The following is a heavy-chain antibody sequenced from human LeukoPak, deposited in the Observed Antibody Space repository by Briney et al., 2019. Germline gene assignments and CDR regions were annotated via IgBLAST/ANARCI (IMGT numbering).Heavy chain of an antibody. D-gene: IGHD2-15*01. V-gene: IGHV3-21*01. Sequence: GGSLRLSCAASGFTFSSYSMNWVRQAPGKGLEWVSSISSSSSYIYYADSVKGRFTISRDNAKNSLYLQMNSLRAEDAAVYYCARVSCSGGSCYHDGAFDIWGQGTMVTVSS. CDR3: ARVSCSGGSCYHDGAFDI. J-gene: IGHJ3*02. CDR1: GFTFSSYS. CDR2: ISSSSSYI.